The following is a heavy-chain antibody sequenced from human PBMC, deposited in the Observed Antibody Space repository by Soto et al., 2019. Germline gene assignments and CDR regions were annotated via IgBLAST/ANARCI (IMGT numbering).Heavy chain of an antibody. V-gene: IGHV4-59*01. Sequence: LSLTCTVAGGSISSYYWSWIRQPPGKGLEWIGYIYYSGSTNYNPSLKSRVTISVDTSRNQFSLKLSSVTAADTAVYYCARITVSSGWSYAFDIWGQGTMVTVSS. D-gene: IGHD6-19*01. CDR3: ARITVSSGWSYAFDI. CDR1: GGSISSYY. CDR2: IYYSGST. J-gene: IGHJ3*02.